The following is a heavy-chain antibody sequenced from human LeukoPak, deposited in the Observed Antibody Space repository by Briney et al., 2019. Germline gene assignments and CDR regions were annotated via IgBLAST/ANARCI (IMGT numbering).Heavy chain of an antibody. CDR1: GFTVGNNY. J-gene: IGHJ3*02. CDR2: IYSGGNT. D-gene: IGHD3-10*01. V-gene: IGHV3-66*01. CDR3: ARERPSGVGVFDI. Sequence: GGSLRLSCATSGFTVGNNYMSWVRQAPGKGLEWVSGIYSGGNTYYADSVKGTFTISRDNSKNTLYLQMNSLRAEDTAVYYCARERPSGVGVFDIWGQGTMVTVSS.